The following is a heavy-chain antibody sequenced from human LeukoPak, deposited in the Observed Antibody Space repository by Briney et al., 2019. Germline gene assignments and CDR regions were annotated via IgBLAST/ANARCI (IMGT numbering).Heavy chain of an antibody. J-gene: IGHJ4*02. D-gene: IGHD3-3*01. V-gene: IGHV5-51*01. Sequence: AGESLKISCKGSGYSFTSYWIGWVRQMPGKGLEWMGIIYPGDSDTRYSPSFQGQVTISADKSISTAYLQWSSLKASDTAMYYCARVHDFWSGYGYPDYWGQGTLVTVSS. CDR2: IYPGDSDT. CDR3: ARVHDFWSGYGYPDY. CDR1: GYSFTSYW.